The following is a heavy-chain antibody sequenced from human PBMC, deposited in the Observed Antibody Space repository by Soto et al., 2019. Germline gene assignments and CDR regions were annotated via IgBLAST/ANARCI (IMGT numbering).Heavy chain of an antibody. CDR3: ARVSTATITTADYMDV. CDR2: IDYSGST. Sequence: QLQLQESGPGLVKPSETRSLTCTVSGGSISSSSYYWGWIRQPPGKGLEWIGSIDYSGSTYYNPSPKTRDTRSVDTSKDQYYLKLSSVTAAETAVYYGARVSTATITTADYMDVWGKGTTVTVSS. J-gene: IGHJ6*03. CDR1: GGSISSSSYY. V-gene: IGHV4-39*01. D-gene: IGHD4-4*01.